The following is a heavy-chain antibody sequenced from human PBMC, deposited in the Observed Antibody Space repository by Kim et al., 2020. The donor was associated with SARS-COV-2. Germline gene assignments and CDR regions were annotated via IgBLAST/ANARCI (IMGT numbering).Heavy chain of an antibody. D-gene: IGHD3-22*01. J-gene: IGHJ4*02. V-gene: IGHV1-46*01. CDR2: INPSGGST. CDR3: ARGGVIVVVNKYYFDY. CDR1: GYTFTSYY. Sequence: ASVKVSCKASGYTFTSYYMHWVRQAPGQGLEWMGIINPSGGSTSYAQKFQGRVTMTRDTSTSTVYMELSSLRSEDTAVYYCARGGVIVVVNKYYFDYWGQGTLVTVSS.